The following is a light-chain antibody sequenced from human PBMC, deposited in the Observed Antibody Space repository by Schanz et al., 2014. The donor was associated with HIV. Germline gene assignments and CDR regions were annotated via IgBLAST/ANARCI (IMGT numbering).Light chain of an antibody. Sequence: SYVLTQPPSVSVAPGKTATITCGGANIRTKSVHWYQQKAGQAPVVVIYYDSGRPSGTPERFSGSSSGNTATLTISRVEAGDEADYYCQVWDSSSDDWVFGGGTKLTVL. CDR1: NIRTKS. CDR2: YDS. V-gene: IGLV3-21*04. J-gene: IGLJ3*02. CDR3: QVWDSSSDDWV.